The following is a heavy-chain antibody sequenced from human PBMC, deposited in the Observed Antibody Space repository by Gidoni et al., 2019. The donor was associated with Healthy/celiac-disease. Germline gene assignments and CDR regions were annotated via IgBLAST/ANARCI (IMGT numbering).Heavy chain of an antibody. J-gene: IGHJ4*02. CDR3: ARHPYYDFWSGYYLYYFDY. D-gene: IGHD3-3*01. Sequence: QLQLKESGPGLVKPSETLSLTCTVPGGPISSSSHYWGWIRPPPGKGLEWMGSIYFRGSTYYNPSLKSRVTISVDTSKNQFALKLSSVTAADTAVYYCARHPYYDFWSGYYLYYFDYWGQGTLVTVSS. V-gene: IGHV4-39*01. CDR1: GGPISSSSHY. CDR2: IYFRGST.